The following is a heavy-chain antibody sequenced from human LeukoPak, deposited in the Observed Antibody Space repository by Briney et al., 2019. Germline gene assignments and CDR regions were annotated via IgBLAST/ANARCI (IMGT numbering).Heavy chain of an antibody. J-gene: IGHJ3*02. CDR1: GGSISSYY. CDR3: ARDRGDYYDSSGLAFDI. V-gene: IGHV4-4*07. D-gene: IGHD3-22*01. Sequence: PPETLSLTCTVSGGSISSYYWSWIRQPAGKGLEWIGRIYTSGSTNYNPSLKSRVTMSVDTSKNQFSLKLSSVTAADTAVYYCARDRGDYYDSSGLAFDIWGQGTMVTVSS. CDR2: IYTSGST.